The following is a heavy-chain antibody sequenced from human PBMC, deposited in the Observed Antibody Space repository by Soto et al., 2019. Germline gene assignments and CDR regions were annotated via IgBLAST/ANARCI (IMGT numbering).Heavy chain of an antibody. CDR2: ISWNSGSI. CDR1: GFTLDDYA. V-gene: IGHV3-9*01. Sequence: EVQLVESGGGLVQPGRSLRLSCAASGFTLDDYAMHWVRQAPGKGLEWVSGISWNSGSIRYADSVKGRFTISRDNAKNSLYLQMNSLRPEDTALYYCAKDRSGYSSGYFDYWGQGTLVTVSS. J-gene: IGHJ4*02. D-gene: IGHD6-19*01. CDR3: AKDRSGYSSGYFDY.